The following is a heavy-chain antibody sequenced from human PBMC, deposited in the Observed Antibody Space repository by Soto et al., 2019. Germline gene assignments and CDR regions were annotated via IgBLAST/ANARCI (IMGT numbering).Heavy chain of an antibody. CDR3: ARGIPPTSSNNFFDP. D-gene: IGHD2-2*01. CDR1: GDSVTRHY. J-gene: IGHJ5*02. V-gene: IGHV4-59*02. Sequence: SETLSLTCSVSGDSVTRHYFTWIRQSPEKGLEWIGDMHYTGFSHYNPSLRSRVTISVDKSKNQFSLTVTSLPAADTAVYFCARGIPPTSSNNFFDPWGQGALVTVSS. CDR2: MHYTGFS.